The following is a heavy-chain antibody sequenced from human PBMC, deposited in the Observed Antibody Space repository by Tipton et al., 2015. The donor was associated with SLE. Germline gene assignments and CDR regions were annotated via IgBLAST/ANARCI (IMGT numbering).Heavy chain of an antibody. J-gene: IGHJ6*03. CDR3: AREPQLGSYYYYYMDV. CDR1: GGSFSGYY. Sequence: LRLSCSVYGGSFSGYYWSWVRQPPGKGLEWIGEIYHSGSTNYNPSLKSRVTISVDKSKNQFSLKLSSVTAADTAVYYCAREPQLGSYYYYYMDVWGKGTTVTVSS. CDR2: IYHSGST. V-gene: IGHV4-34*01. D-gene: IGHD1-1*01.